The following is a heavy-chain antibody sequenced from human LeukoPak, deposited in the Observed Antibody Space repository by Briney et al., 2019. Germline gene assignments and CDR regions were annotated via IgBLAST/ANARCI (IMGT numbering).Heavy chain of an antibody. J-gene: IGHJ4*02. D-gene: IGHD6-19*01. Sequence: GGSLRLSCAASGFTFSSYSMNWVRQAPGKGLEWVSPISSRSSYIYYADSVKGRFTISRDNAKNSLYLQMNSLRAEDTAVYYCASLGQWLPWGQGTLVTVSS. CDR2: ISSRSSYI. CDR1: GFTFSSYS. V-gene: IGHV3-21*01. CDR3: ASLGQWLP.